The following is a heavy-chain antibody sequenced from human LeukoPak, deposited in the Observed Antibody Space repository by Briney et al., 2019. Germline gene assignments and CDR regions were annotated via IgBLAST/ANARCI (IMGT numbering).Heavy chain of an antibody. V-gene: IGHV4-4*02. Sequence: PSETLSLTCAVSGGSISSGDWWIWVRQPPGKGLEWIGEVYHSGSTNYNPSLKSRVTISVDTSKNQFSLKLSSVTAADTAVYYCARGRYSSSSGSGYFDLWGRGTLVTVSS. CDR1: GGSISSGDW. CDR2: VYHSGST. D-gene: IGHD6-6*01. CDR3: ARGRYSSSSGSGYFDL. J-gene: IGHJ2*01.